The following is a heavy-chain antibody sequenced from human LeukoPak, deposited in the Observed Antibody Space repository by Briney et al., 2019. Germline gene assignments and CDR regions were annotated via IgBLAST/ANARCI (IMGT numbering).Heavy chain of an antibody. CDR2: ISSKSNYI. D-gene: IGHD5-24*01. CDR1: GFTFSSYS. Sequence: PGGSLRLSCVVSGFTFSSYSMNWVRQAPGKGLEWVSSISSKSNYIYYADSLKGRFTISRENAKNSLYLQMNSLRAEDTAVYYCAREQGMANIDYWGQGTLVTVSS. J-gene: IGHJ4*02. V-gene: IGHV3-21*01. CDR3: AREQGMANIDY.